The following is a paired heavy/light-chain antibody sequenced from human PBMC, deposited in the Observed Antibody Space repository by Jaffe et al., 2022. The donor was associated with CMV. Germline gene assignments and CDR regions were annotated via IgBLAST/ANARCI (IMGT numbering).Heavy chain of an antibody. D-gene: IGHD3-10*01. CDR1: GFTFGYAW. V-gene: IGHV3-15*01. CDR3: TTDHYYYAPFDY. CDR2: IKSKSDDGTT. J-gene: IGHJ4*02. Sequence: EVQLVQSGGGSVQPGGSLRLSCAASGFTFGYAWMSWVRQAPGKGLEWVGRIKSKSDDGTTDYAAPVKDRFTISRDDSRNTLYLQMNSLKTEDTAVYYCTTDHYYYAPFDYWGQGSLVTVSP.
Light chain of an antibody. Sequence: DIHMTQFPSTLSASVGDRVTITCRASQSIDNWLAWYQQKPGTPPKLLIFKATSLESGVPSRFSGSGSGTEFTLTISNLQPDDFATYYCQQFKNYFRTFGQGTKVEIK. CDR1: QSIDNW. CDR3: QQFKNYFRT. J-gene: IGKJ1*01. V-gene: IGKV1-5*03. CDR2: KAT.